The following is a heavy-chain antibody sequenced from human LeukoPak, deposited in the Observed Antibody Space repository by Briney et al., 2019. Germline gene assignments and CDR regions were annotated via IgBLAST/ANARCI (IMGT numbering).Heavy chain of an antibody. D-gene: IGHD6-6*01. CDR3: ARDPDNRSRSRPGWFDP. J-gene: IGHJ5*02. V-gene: IGHV3-21*01. CDR1: GFTFNYYN. Sequence: GGSLRLSCAASGFTFNYYNMNWVRQAPGKALEWVSSITSSGAYIFYADSVKGRFTISRDNAKNSLDLQMNSLRAEDTAVYYCARDPDNRSRSRPGWFDPWGQGTLVTVSS. CDR2: ITSSGAYI.